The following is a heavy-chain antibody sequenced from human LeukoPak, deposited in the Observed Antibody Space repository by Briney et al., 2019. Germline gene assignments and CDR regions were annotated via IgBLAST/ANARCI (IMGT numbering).Heavy chain of an antibody. CDR1: GFTFSSYA. Sequence: TLGVLRLSCAASGFTFSSYAMSWVRQAPGKGREWVSGISGSGGSTYYADSVKGRFTISRDNSKNTLYLQMNSLRAEDTAVYYCAKPPRTTVVPWGQGTLVTVSS. D-gene: IGHD4-23*01. V-gene: IGHV3-23*01. CDR3: AKPPRTTVVP. J-gene: IGHJ5*02. CDR2: ISGSGGST.